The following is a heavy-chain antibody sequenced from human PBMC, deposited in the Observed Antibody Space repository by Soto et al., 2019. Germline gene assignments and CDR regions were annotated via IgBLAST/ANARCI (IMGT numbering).Heavy chain of an antibody. CDR2: IYHSGST. CDR3: ARVRRYGSGSYIHYMDV. Sequence: SSQTLSLTCAVSSGSISSSNWWSWVRQPPGKGLEWIGEIYHSGSTNYNPSLKSRVTISVDKSKNQFSLKLSSVTAADTAVYYCARVRRYGSGSYIHYMDVWGKGTTVTVSS. V-gene: IGHV4-4*02. CDR1: SGSISSSNW. J-gene: IGHJ6*03. D-gene: IGHD3-10*01.